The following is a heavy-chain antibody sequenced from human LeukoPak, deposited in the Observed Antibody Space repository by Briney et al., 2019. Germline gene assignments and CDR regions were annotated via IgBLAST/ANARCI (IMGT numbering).Heavy chain of an antibody. Sequence: GGSLRLSCAASGFTFSSYAMHRVRRAPGKGLEWVAVISYDGSNKYYADSVKGRFTISRDNSKNTLYLQMNSLRAEDTAVYYCARDAAAAGTGLYYYYGMDVWGQGTTVTVSS. V-gene: IGHV3-30*04. D-gene: IGHD6-13*01. CDR1: GFTFSSYA. CDR3: ARDAAAAGTGLYYYYGMDV. CDR2: ISYDGSNK. J-gene: IGHJ6*02.